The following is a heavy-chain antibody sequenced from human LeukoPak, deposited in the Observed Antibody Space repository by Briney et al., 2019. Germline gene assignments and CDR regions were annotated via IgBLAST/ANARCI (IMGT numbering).Heavy chain of an antibody. CDR3: AKDRGMRQIWNWFAP. CDR2: ISFDGNSK. Sequence: PGGSLRLSCVVSGFSFSNFGMHWVRQAPGKGLEGVAVISFDGNSKEYGDSVRGRFTISRDNSRNTLYLQMNSLRAEDTAVYYCAKDRGMRQIWNWFAPFGQGTLVTVSS. J-gene: IGHJ5*02. CDR1: GFSFSNFG. V-gene: IGHV3-33*05.